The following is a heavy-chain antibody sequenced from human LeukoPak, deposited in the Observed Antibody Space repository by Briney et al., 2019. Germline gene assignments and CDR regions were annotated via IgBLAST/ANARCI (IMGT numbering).Heavy chain of an antibody. CDR3: ARGTDTKPFWYFDL. CDR2: MNPNSGNT. V-gene: IGHV1-8*01. J-gene: IGHJ2*01. CDR1: GYTFTSYD. D-gene: IGHD2-2*01. Sequence: GASVKVSCKASGYTFTSYDINWVRQATGQGLEWMGWMNPNSGNTGYAQKFQGRVTMTRNTSISTAYMELSSLRSEDTAVYYCARGTDTKPFWYFDLWGRGTLVTVSS.